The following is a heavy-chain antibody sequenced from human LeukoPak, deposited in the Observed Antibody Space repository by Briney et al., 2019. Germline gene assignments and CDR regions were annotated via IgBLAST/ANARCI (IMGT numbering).Heavy chain of an antibody. CDR2: IILISPTA. J-gene: IGHJ5*02. Sequence: SVKVSCRASGGTLSRHVVSWVRQAPGQGLEWMGGIILISPTANYAQKFQDRVTITMDESTAYMELSSLRSEDTAVYYCATGRVSDTTLVSWFGTWGQGSLVTVSS. V-gene: IGHV1-69*05. CDR3: ATGRVSDTTLVSWFGT. CDR1: GGTLSRHV. D-gene: IGHD5-18*01.